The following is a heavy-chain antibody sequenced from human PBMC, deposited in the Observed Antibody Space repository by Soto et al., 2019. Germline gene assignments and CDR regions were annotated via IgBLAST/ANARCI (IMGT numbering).Heavy chain of an antibody. D-gene: IGHD4-17*01. V-gene: IGHV4-4*02. Sequence: QVQLQESGPGLVKPSGTLSLTCAVSGGSISSSNWWSWVRQPPGKGLEGIGEIYHSGRPNYNPSLKSRLTISVDKSKNQFSLKLSSVTAADTAVYYCARDHFTDGDYGYGMDVWGQGTTVTVSS. J-gene: IGHJ6*02. CDR1: GGSISSSNW. CDR3: ARDHFTDGDYGYGMDV. CDR2: IYHSGRP.